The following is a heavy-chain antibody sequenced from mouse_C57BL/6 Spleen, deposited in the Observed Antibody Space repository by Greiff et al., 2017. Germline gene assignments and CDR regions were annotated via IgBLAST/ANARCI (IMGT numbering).Heavy chain of an antibody. V-gene: IGHV1-19*01. CDR1: GYTFTDSY. CDR2: LNPYNGGT. J-gene: IGHJ4*01. CDR3: ATDEGYAMDY. Sequence: VQLQQSGPVLVKPGASVKMSCKASGYTFTDSYLNWVKQSHGKSLEWIGVLNPYNGGTRYNQTFQGTATLTVDKTSSTAYIKLNSLTSEDSAVHYSATDEGYAMDYWGQGTSVTVSS.